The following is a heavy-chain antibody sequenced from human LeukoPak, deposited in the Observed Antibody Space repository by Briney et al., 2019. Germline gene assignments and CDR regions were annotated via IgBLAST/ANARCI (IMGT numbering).Heavy chain of an antibody. J-gene: IGHJ4*02. CDR3: ARVRYSGSYPFFDY. Sequence: GRSLRLSCAASGFTFSSYGMHWVRQAPGKGLEWVAVISYDGSNKYYADSVKGRFTISRDNSKNTLYLQMNSLRAEDTAVYYCARVRYSGSYPFFDYWGQGTLVTVSS. D-gene: IGHD1-26*01. CDR1: GFTFSSYG. V-gene: IGHV3-30*03. CDR2: ISYDGSNK.